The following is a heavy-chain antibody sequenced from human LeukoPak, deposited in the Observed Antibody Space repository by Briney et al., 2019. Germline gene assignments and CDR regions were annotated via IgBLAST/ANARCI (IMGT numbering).Heavy chain of an antibody. CDR3: ASRYLVVPAAMVPQYFQH. Sequence: SETLSLTCAVYGGSFSGYYWSWICQPPGRVQEWTGEINHSGSTNYNPSLKSRVTISVDTSKNQFSLKLSSVTAADTAVYYCASRYLVVPAAMVPQYFQHWGQGTLVTVSS. CDR2: INHSGST. CDR1: GGSFSGYY. V-gene: IGHV4-34*01. J-gene: IGHJ1*01. D-gene: IGHD2-2*01.